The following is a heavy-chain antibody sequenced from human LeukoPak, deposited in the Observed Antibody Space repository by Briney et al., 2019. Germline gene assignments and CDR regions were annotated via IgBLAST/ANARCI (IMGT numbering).Heavy chain of an antibody. Sequence: ASVKVSCKASGYTFTSYDINWVRQATGQGLEWMGWMNPNSGNTGYAQKFQGRVTITRNTSISTAYMELSSLRSEDTAVYYCARVGVYCTNGVCTNWFDPWGQGTLVTVSS. V-gene: IGHV1-8*03. CDR1: GYTFTSYD. CDR3: ARVGVYCTNGVCTNWFDP. J-gene: IGHJ5*02. D-gene: IGHD2-8*01. CDR2: MNPNSGNT.